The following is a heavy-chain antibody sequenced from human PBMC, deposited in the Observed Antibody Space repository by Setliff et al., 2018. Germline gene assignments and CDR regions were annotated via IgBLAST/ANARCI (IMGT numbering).Heavy chain of an antibody. V-gene: IGHV5-51*01. CDR3: ARLGAPASHDAFDI. J-gene: IGHJ3*02. Sequence: LGASLKLSCKGSGYRFTTYWIGWVRQMPGKGLEWMGIVFSGDSDTRYSPSFQGQVTMSADKSINTAYLQWHSLKASDTAMYYCARLGAPASHDAFDIWGQGTMVTVSS. D-gene: IGHD6-25*01. CDR1: GYRFTTYW. CDR2: VFSGDSDT.